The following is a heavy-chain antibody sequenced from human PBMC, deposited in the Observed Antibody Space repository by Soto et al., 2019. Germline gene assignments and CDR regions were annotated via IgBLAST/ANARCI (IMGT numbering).Heavy chain of an antibody. D-gene: IGHD3-10*01. CDR3: ASAVTWGLDV. CDR2: ISRSSTGI. J-gene: IGHJ6*02. Sequence: EVQLVESGGGLVQPGRSLRLSCAASGFTFSLYSMSWVRQAPGKGLEWVSYISRSSTGIHYADSVKGRFTFSRDDATNSMHLQMNSLRDGDTAVYYCASAVTWGLDVWGQGTTVSISS. V-gene: IGHV3-48*02. CDR1: GFTFSLYS.